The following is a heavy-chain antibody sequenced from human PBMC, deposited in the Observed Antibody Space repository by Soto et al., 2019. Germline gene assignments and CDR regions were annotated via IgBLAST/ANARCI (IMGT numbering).Heavy chain of an antibody. CDR1: GFTFSSYG. CDR3: ARDHRYYYDSSGYYGYFDY. D-gene: IGHD3-22*01. Sequence: QVQLVESGGGVVQPGRSLRLSCAASGFTFSSYGMHWVRQAPGKGLEWVAVIWYDGSNKYYADSVKGRFTISRDNSKNTLYLPMNSLRAEDTAVYYCARDHRYYYDSSGYYGYFDYWGQGTLVTVSS. J-gene: IGHJ4*02. V-gene: IGHV3-33*01. CDR2: IWYDGSNK.